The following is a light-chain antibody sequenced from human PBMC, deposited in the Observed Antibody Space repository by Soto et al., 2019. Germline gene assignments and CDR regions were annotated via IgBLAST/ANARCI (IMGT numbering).Light chain of an antibody. CDR3: QQRYSTPYA. CDR1: QSISGY. CDR2: AAS. J-gene: IGKJ4*01. V-gene: IGKV1-39*01. Sequence: DIQVTQSPSSLSASVGDRVTITCRASQSISGYLNWYQHKPGEAPKLLIYAASSLQGGVPSRFSGSESGPDFTLTISSLQPEDFATYYCQQRYSTPYAFGGGTKVEIK.